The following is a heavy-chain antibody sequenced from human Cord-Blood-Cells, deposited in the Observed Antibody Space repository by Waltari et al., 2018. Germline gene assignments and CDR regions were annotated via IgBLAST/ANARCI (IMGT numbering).Heavy chain of an antibody. Sequence: QVQLVQSGAAVKKPGASVKVSCRASGYTFPSYAMHWVRQAPGQRLEWMGWINAGNGNTKYSQKFQGRVTITRDTSASTAYMELSSLRSEDTAVYYCARDQYDSSGYYYYWGQGTLVTVSS. J-gene: IGHJ4*02. CDR3: ARDQYDSSGYYYY. D-gene: IGHD3-22*01. CDR1: GYTFPSYA. CDR2: INAGNGNT. V-gene: IGHV1-3*01.